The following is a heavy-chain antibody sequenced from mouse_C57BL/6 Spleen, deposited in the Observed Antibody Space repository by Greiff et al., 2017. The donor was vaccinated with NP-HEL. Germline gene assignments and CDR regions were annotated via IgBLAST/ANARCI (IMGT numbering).Heavy chain of an antibody. CDR2: IEPETGGT. CDR1: GYTFTDYD. J-gene: IGHJ3*01. V-gene: IGHV1-15*01. Sequence: QVQLKESGAELVRPGASVTLPCKASGYTFTDYDMNWVKQTPVHGLEWIGAIEPETGGTAYNQKFKGKAILTADKSSSPAYMELRSLTSEDSAVYYCTRRDGSSWFAYWGQGTLVTVSA. CDR3: TRRDGSSWFAY. D-gene: IGHD1-1*01.